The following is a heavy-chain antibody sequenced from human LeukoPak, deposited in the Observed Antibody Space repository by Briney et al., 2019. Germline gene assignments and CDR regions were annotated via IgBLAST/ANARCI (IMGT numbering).Heavy chain of an antibody. Sequence: GGSLRLSCAASVFTFRTYDMHGVRHGTGKSLECVAAIATGGDTDFAGSVTGRFPISTENAKSSLYLQMNSLRGGDTAVYYCIRGGDGFDPWGQGTLVTVSS. J-gene: IGHJ5*02. D-gene: IGHD3-16*01. V-gene: IGHV3-13*01. CDR1: VFTFRTYD. CDR2: IATGGDT. CDR3: IRGGDGFDP.